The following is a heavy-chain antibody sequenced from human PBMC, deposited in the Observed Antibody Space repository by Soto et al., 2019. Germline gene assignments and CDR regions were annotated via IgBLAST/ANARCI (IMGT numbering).Heavy chain of an antibody. D-gene: IGHD2-15*01. CDR2: ISGSGGST. CDR1: GFTFSSYA. CDR3: AKKVVAATRVNWFDP. V-gene: IGHV3-23*01. J-gene: IGHJ5*02. Sequence: GGSLRLSCAAPGFTFSSYAMSWVRQAPGKGLGWVSAISGSGGSTYYADSVKGRFTISRDNSKNTLYLHMNSLRAEDTAVYYCAKKVVAATRVNWFDPWGQGTLVTVPS.